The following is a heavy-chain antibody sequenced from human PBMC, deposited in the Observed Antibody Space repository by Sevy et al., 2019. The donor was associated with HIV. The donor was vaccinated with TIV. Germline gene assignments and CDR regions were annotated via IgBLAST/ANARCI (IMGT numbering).Heavy chain of an antibody. D-gene: IGHD1-1*01. CDR3: TRWKGLQSIFDY. V-gene: IGHV3-49*04. Sequence: GGSLRLSCTTSGFTFGDYAMNWVRQAPGKGLEWVAFLKSKADGGTVDHAASVKGRFTISRDDSKSIAYLQMNDLTTEETGVYYCTRWKGLQSIFDYWGQGALVTVSS. J-gene: IGHJ4*02. CDR2: LKSKADGGTV. CDR1: GFTFGDYA.